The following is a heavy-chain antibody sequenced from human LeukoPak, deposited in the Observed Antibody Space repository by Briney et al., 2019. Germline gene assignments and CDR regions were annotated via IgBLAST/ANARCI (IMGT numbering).Heavy chain of an antibody. CDR1: GGSISSSSDY. CDR3: ARMLRAYFDY. CDR2: IYYSGNT. D-gene: IGHD3-10*02. Sequence: PSETLSLTCTVFGGSISSSSDYWGWIRQPPGEGLEWIGNIYYSGNTYYNPSLKSRVTISVDTSKNQFSLKLSSVTAADTAVYYCARMLRAYFDYWGQGTLVTVSS. V-gene: IGHV4-39*07. J-gene: IGHJ4*02.